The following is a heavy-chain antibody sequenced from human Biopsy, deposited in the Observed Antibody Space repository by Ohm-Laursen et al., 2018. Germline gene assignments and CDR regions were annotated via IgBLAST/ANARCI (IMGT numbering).Heavy chain of an antibody. J-gene: IGHJ6*02. Sequence: SLRLSCSAAGFSVSSYDMSWVRQAPGKGLEWISYISETSSHIYDADSVRGRFTVARDMAKNSLYLQLNSLRVEDTAVYYCARDSSRRAREGGMDVWGQGTTVTVSS. CDR2: ISETSSHI. V-gene: IGHV3-21*01. CDR3: ARDSSRRAREGGMDV. D-gene: IGHD6-6*01. CDR1: GFSVSSYD.